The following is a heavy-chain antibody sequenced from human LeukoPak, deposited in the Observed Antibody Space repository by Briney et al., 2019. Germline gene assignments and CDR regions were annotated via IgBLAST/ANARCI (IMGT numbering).Heavy chain of an antibody. Sequence: SETLSLTCAVYGGSFSGYYWSWIRQPPGKGLEWIGEINHSGSTNYNPSLKSRVTISVDTSKNQFSLKLSSVTAADTAVYYCARETRWSDYLAVGMDVWGQGTTVTVSS. V-gene: IGHV4-34*01. CDR3: ARETRWSDYLAVGMDV. CDR1: GGSFSGYY. J-gene: IGHJ6*02. CDR2: INHSGST. D-gene: IGHD4-17*01.